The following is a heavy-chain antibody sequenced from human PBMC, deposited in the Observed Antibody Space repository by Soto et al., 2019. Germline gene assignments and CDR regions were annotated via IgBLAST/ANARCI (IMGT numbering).Heavy chain of an antibody. D-gene: IGHD2-15*01. J-gene: IGHJ6*03. CDR1: GFTFSSYW. CDR2: IKQDGSEK. V-gene: IGHV3-7*01. Sequence: GSLRLSCAASGFTFSSYWMSWVRQAPGKGLEWVANIKQDGSEKYYVDSVKGRFTISRDNAKNSLYLQMNSLRAEDTAVYYCARVLLYCSGGSCYFYYYYYYYMDVWGKGTTVTVSS. CDR3: ARVLLYCSGGSCYFYYYYYYYMDV.